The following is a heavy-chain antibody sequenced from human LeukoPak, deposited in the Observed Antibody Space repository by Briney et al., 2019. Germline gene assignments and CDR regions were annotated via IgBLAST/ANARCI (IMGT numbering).Heavy chain of an antibody. CDR1: GGTFSSYA. Sequence: GASVKVSCKASGGTFSSYAISWVRHAPGQGLEWMGRIIPIFGTANYAQKFQGRVTITTDESTGTAYMELSSLRSEDTAVYYCARDIVGASLYWGQGTLVTVSS. D-gene: IGHD1-26*01. CDR3: ARDIVGASLY. CDR2: IIPIFGTA. V-gene: IGHV1-69*05. J-gene: IGHJ4*02.